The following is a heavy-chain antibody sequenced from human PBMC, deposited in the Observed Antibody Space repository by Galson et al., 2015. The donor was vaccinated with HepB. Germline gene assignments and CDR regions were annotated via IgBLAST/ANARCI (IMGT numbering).Heavy chain of an antibody. J-gene: IGHJ4*02. V-gene: IGHV3-53*01. Sequence: SLRLSCSASGFTVSSNYMSWVRQAPGKGLEWVSVIYSGGSTYYADSVKGRFTISRDNSKNTLYLQMNSLRAEDTAVYYCARASRSGGTLDYWGQGTLVTVSS. D-gene: IGHD2-15*01. CDR1: GFTVSSNY. CDR3: ARASRSGGTLDY. CDR2: IYSGGST.